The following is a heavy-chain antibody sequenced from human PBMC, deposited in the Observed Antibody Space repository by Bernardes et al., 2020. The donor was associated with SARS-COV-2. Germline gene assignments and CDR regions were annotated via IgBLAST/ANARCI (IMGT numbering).Heavy chain of an antibody. D-gene: IGHD3-16*02. Sequence: APLKVSCKASGYAFTSYDINWVRQATGQGLEWMGWMNPNSGNRGFAQKFQGRVTMTRDTSISTAYMELSNLRSEDTAVYYCARGTEYRLEDLSTNAFDPWGQGTMVTVSS. CDR3: ARGTEYRLEDLSTNAFDP. V-gene: IGHV1-8*01. J-gene: IGHJ3*01. CDR2: MNPNSGNR. CDR1: GYAFTSYD.